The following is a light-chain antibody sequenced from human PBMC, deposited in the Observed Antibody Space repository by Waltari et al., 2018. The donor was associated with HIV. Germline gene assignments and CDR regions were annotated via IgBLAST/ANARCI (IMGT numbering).Light chain of an antibody. J-gene: IGLJ3*02. V-gene: IGLV3-1*01. CDR2: QNT. CDR3: QAWDSSTDVG. CDR1: ELGDKY. Sequence: SYHLTQPPSVSVSPGQTATITCSGDELGDKYTCWYQQRPGQSPVLVISQNTKRPSGRPERFSVSASGNRATLTIGGTQAVEGADYYWQAWDSSTDVGFGGGTKLTGL.